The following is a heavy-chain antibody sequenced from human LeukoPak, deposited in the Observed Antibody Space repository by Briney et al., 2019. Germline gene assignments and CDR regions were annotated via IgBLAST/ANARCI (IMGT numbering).Heavy chain of an antibody. D-gene: IGHD1-26*01. CDR1: GFTFSSYS. CDR2: ISSSSGYI. J-gene: IGHJ4*02. Sequence: GGSLRLSCAASGFTFSSYSMNWVRQAPGKGLEWVSSISSSSGYIYYADSVKGRFTISRDNAKNSLYLQMNSLRAEDTAVYYCARGGGVGATAGYYFDYWGQGTLVTVSS. CDR3: ARGGGVGATAGYYFDY. V-gene: IGHV3-21*01.